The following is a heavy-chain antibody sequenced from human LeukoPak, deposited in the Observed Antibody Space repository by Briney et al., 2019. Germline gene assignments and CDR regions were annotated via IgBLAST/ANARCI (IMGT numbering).Heavy chain of an antibody. CDR3: AKGYGESHFDS. V-gene: IGHV3-30*02. J-gene: IGHJ4*02. Sequence: GGSLRLSCAASGFTFRSFGMHFVRQAPGKGLEWVAFIRSDGSNQYYIDSVKGRFTISRDNSNNTLFLQMNNLRGDDTAVYFCAKGYGESHFDSWGQGTLVTVSS. D-gene: IGHD5-18*01. CDR1: GFTFRSFG. CDR2: IRSDGSNQ.